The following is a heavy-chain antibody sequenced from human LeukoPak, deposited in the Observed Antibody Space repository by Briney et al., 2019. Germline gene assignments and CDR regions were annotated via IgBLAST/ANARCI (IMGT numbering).Heavy chain of an antibody. CDR2: INQDGSEE. V-gene: IGHV3-7*01. CDR3: VRDGGVSGYDLLDY. Sequence: GGSLRLSCAASGFTFSNYWMTWVRQAPGKGLEWVAHINQDGSEEHYMDSVKARFTISRDNAENSLSLQMNSLRAEDTAVYYCVRDGGVSGYDLLDYWGQGTLVTVSS. J-gene: IGHJ4*02. D-gene: IGHD5-12*01. CDR1: GFTFSNYW.